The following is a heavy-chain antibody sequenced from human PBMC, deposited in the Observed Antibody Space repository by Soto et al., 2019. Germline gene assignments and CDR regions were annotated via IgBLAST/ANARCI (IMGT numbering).Heavy chain of an antibody. D-gene: IGHD3-9*01. CDR1: GFTFSSYE. CDR2: ISSSGGTI. CDR3: ARGMRYFDWYPKYGMDV. J-gene: IGHJ6*02. V-gene: IGHV3-48*03. Sequence: GGSLRLSCAASGFTFSSYEMNWVRQAPGKGLEWVSYISSSGGTIYYADSVKGRFTISRDNAKNALYLQMNRLRAEDTAVYYCARGMRYFDWYPKYGMDVWGQGTTVTVSS.